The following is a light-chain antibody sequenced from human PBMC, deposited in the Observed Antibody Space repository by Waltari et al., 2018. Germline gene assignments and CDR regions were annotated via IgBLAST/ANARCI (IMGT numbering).Light chain of an antibody. Sequence: ILFTQSPSTLSFSPAGSSTLSCRASHSVSSNLAWYQQKPGQAPRLLISGASSRATAFPGRFSGSGSGTDSTITISSLEPEDFAVYYCQQYINWPLTFGGGTKVEIK. CDR2: GAS. CDR1: HSVSSN. CDR3: QQYINWPLT. J-gene: IGKJ4*01. V-gene: IGKV3-15*01.